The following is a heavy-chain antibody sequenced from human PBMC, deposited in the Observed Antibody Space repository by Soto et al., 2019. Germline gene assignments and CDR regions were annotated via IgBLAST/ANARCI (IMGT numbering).Heavy chain of an antibody. CDR1: GYSFTSYG. J-gene: IGHJ5*02. D-gene: IGHD6-6*01. Sequence: QVQLVQSGAEVKKPGASVKVSCKASGYSFTSYGISWMRQAPGQGLEWMGWISAYNGNTNYAQKLQGRVTMTTDTSTSTAYMELRSLRSDDTAVYYCTRDSLAPIIAARRVRFDPWGQGTLVTVSS. V-gene: IGHV1-18*01. CDR3: TRDSLAPIIAARRVRFDP. CDR2: ISAYNGNT.